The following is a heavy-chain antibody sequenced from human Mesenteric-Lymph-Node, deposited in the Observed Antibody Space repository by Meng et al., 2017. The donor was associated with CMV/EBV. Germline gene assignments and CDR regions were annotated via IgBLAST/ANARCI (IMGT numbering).Heavy chain of an antibody. J-gene: IGHJ4*02. V-gene: IGHV3-30*02. D-gene: IGHD6-6*01. CDR2: IPHDVSNK. Sequence: GESLKISCAASGLTFSDYGIHWVRQAPGKGLEWVTFIPHDVSNKFYADSVKGRFTISRDNSKNTVYLQMNNLRLDDTAVYYCARDIVESGYSSSSWYDIAAALFDYWGQGTLVTVSS. CDR3: ARDIVESGYSSSSWYDIAAALFDY. CDR1: GLTFSDYG.